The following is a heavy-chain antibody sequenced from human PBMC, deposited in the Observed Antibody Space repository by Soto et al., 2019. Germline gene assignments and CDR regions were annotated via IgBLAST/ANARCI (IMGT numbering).Heavy chain of an antibody. CDR1: GGSVNSGNYY. CDR2: MSHRGGT. J-gene: IGHJ3*02. V-gene: IGHV4-34*01. CDR3: ARVERGTATTVVDAFDI. D-gene: IGHD2-21*02. Sequence: QVQLQQWGAGLLKPSETLSLTCAVFGGSVNSGNYYWSWIRQPPGKGLEWIGEMSHRGGTHFNPSLKSRFTKSVDTSKNQFSLKMSSVTAADTALYYCARVERGTATTVVDAFDIWGPGTMVTVSS.